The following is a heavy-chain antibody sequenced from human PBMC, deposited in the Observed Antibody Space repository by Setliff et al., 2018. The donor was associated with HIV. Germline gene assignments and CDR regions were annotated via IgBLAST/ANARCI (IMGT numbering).Heavy chain of an antibody. CDR3: ARGLDSAKIHY. CDR2: IHPSGNT. V-gene: IGHV4-34*01. D-gene: IGHD6-25*01. Sequence: SETLSLTCAVYGGTFSGHYWSWIRQPPGQGLDWIGEIHPSGNTYYNPSLQSRVTISVDTSKDQFSLNLSSVTAADTAVYYCARGLDSAKIHYWGQGTLVTVSS. CDR1: GGTFSGHY. J-gene: IGHJ4*02.